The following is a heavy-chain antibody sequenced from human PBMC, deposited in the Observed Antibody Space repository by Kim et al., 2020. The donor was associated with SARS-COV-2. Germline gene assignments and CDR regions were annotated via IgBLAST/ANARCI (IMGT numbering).Heavy chain of an antibody. CDR3: ARGEVTTVVTQD. V-gene: IGHV3-30*03. J-gene: IGHJ4*02. D-gene: IGHD4-17*01. Sequence: YYADSVKGRFTVSRDNSKNTMYLQMNSLRAEETAVYYCARGEVTTVVTQDWGQGTLVTVSS.